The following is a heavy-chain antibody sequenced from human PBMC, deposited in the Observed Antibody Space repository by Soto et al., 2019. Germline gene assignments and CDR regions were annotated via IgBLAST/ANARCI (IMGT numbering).Heavy chain of an antibody. CDR1: GFAISRGYY. D-gene: IGHD1-1*01. CDR2: IYPSVSS. CDR3: AREKVGTTFFDN. V-gene: IGHV4-38-2*02. Sequence: ETLSLTCSVSGFAISRGYYWSWVRQPPGKGLEWIGSIYPSVSSYHNPSLAARLRLSIDTSKNQFTLNLTSVTAADTALYFCAREKVGTTFFDNWGQGIQVTVSS. J-gene: IGHJ4*02.